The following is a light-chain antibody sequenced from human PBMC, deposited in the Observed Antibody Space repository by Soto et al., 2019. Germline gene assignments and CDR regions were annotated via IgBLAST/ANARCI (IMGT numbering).Light chain of an antibody. J-gene: IGKJ1*01. CDR3: QQYCSSPWT. CDR2: DAS. V-gene: IGKV3D-20*01. CDR1: QSVSSNY. Sequence: IVWTQSPATLSLSPGERATLSCGASQSVSSNYLAWYQQKPGLEPRLLIYDASSRATGLPDRVSGSGSGTDFASTIRRLEPEAFAVYCCQQYCSSPWTFGQGTKVEIK.